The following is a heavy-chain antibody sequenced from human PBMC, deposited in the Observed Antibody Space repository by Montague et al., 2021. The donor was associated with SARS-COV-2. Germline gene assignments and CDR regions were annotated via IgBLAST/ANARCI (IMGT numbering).Heavy chain of an antibody. J-gene: IGHJ4*02. CDR2: THYMSKWYN. CDR1: GDSVSMIRAT. D-gene: IGHD1-26*01. Sequence: CAISGDSVSMIRATCNSLRHSPSHRFHRLLMTHYMSKWYNDYAVSVKSRITINPDTSKNQISLQLNSVTPEDTAVYYCARTSASSDYWGQGNLVTVYS. V-gene: IGHV6-1*01. CDR3: ARTSASSDY.